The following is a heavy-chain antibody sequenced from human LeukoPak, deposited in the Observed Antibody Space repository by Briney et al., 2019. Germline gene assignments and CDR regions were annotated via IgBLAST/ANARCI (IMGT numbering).Heavy chain of an antibody. CDR3: LTEDTPTVFDY. V-gene: IGHV3-30*03. CDR2: ISFDGGVR. Sequence: PGGSLSLSWAASGFPFNIYGLNWFRQAPGKGLEWVALISFDGGVRYYADSVKGRFTISRDNSRNTLYLQMNSLRSEDSAVYYCLTEDTPTVFDYWGQGTLVTVSS. CDR1: GFPFNIYG. D-gene: IGHD5-18*01. J-gene: IGHJ4*02.